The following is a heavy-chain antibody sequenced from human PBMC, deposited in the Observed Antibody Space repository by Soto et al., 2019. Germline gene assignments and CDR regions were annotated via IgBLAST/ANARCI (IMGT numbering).Heavy chain of an antibody. CDR2: IRSKANSYAT. J-gene: IGHJ6*02. CDR1: WFTFSGSA. CDR3: TRHSSSSLFYYYYGMDV. Sequence: PGGSLRLSCAASWFTFSGSAMHWVRQASGKGLEWVGRIRSKANSYATAYAASVKGRFTISRDDSKNTAYLQMNSLKTEDTAVYYCTRHSSSSLFYYYYGMDVWGQGTTVTVSS. D-gene: IGHD6-6*01. V-gene: IGHV3-73*01.